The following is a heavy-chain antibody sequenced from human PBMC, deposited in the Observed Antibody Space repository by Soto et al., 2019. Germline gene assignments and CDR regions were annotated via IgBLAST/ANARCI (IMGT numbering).Heavy chain of an antibody. D-gene: IGHD6-13*01. CDR3: TTNDIAAAGRY. CDR1: PFTGSNAW. Sequence: GSLGLPCGPCPFTGSNAWLSWGRQAPGKGLEWVGRIKSKTDGGTTDYAAPVKGRFTISRDDSKNTLYLQMNSLKTEDTAVYYCTTNDIAAAGRYWGQGTLGTVT. V-gene: IGHV3-15*01. CDR2: IKSKTDGGTT. J-gene: IGHJ4*02.